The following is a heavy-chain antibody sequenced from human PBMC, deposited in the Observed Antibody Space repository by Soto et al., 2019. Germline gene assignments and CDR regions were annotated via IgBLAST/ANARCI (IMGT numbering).Heavy chain of an antibody. CDR1: GFTFSSFG. Sequence: PGGSLRLSCAASGFTFSSFGMHWVRQAPGKGLEWVALISDDGSKEYYTDSVKGRFTISRDNSKNMVYLQMNSLRSEDTAVYHCAKLSWGSGLFYDYWGQGTPVTVSS. J-gene: IGHJ4*02. D-gene: IGHD3-10*01. CDR2: ISDDGSKE. V-gene: IGHV3-30*18. CDR3: AKLSWGSGLFYDY.